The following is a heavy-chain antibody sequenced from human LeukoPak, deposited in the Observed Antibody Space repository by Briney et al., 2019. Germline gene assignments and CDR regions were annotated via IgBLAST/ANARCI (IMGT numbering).Heavy chain of an antibody. Sequence: ASVKVSCKASGYTFTSYGISWVRQAPGQGLEWMGWISAYNGNTNYAQKLQGRVTMTTDTSTSTAYMELRSLRSDDTAVYYCARTPGRFDSLVGTFDIWGQGTMVTVSS. CDR3: ARTPGRFDSLVGTFDI. V-gene: IGHV1-18*01. D-gene: IGHD3-9*01. J-gene: IGHJ3*02. CDR2: ISAYNGNT. CDR1: GYTFTSYG.